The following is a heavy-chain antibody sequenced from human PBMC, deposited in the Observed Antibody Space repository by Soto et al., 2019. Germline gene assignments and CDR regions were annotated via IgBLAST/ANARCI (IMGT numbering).Heavy chain of an antibody. V-gene: IGHV3-74*01. Sequence: EVQLVESGGGLVQPGGSLRLSCAASGFTFSTYWMHWVRQAPGKGLVWVSRINEDGSTINYADSVKGRFTISRDNAKNSLYREVNSLRAEETVVYYCTRDSGGRGGYWGQGTLVTVSS. D-gene: IGHD3-16*01. CDR2: INEDGSTI. CDR3: TRDSGGRGGY. J-gene: IGHJ4*02. CDR1: GFTFSTYW.